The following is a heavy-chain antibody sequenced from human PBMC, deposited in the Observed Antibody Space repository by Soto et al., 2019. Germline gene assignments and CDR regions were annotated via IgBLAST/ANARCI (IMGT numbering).Heavy chain of an antibody. CDR2: ISSSSSYI. CDR3: ARDRRIAVAVYYYYYGMDV. CDR1: GFTFSSYS. D-gene: IGHD6-19*01. V-gene: IGHV3-21*01. J-gene: IGHJ6*02. Sequence: PGGSLRLSCAASGFTFSSYSMNWVRQAPGKGLEWVSSISSSSSYIYYADSVKGRFTISRDNAKNSLYLQMNSLRAEDTAVYYCARDRRIAVAVYYYYYGMDVWGQGTTVTVSS.